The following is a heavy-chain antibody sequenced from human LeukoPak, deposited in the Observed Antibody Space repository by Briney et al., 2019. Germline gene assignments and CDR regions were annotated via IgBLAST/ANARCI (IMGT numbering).Heavy chain of an antibody. D-gene: IGHD3-10*01. Sequence: GGSLGLSCAASGFTCSSYAMSWVRQAPGKALEWVSAISGSGGSTYYADSVKGRFTISRDNSKNTLYLQMNSLRAEDTAVYYCAKHVGFAYYYGSGSLSSLDYWGQGTLVTVSS. CDR2: ISGSGGST. CDR3: AKHVGFAYYYGSGSLSSLDY. CDR1: GFTCSSYA. J-gene: IGHJ4*02. V-gene: IGHV3-23*01.